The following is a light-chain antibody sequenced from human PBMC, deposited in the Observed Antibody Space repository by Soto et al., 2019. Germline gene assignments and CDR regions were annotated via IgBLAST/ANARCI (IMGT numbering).Light chain of an antibody. V-gene: IGKV1-39*01. CDR2: AAS. CDR3: QQSYSTPGT. CDR1: QSISSY. Sequence: DIPMTQSPSSLSASVGDRVTITCRASQSISSYLNWYQQKPGKAPKLLIYAASSLQSGDPSRFSGSGSGTDFTLTISSLQPEDFATYYCQQSYSTPGTFGQGTRLEIK. J-gene: IGKJ5*01.